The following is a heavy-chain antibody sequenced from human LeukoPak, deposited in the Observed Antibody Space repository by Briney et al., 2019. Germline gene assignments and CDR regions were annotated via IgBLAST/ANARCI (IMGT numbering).Heavy chain of an antibody. CDR2: IRYDGSNK. D-gene: IGHD4-11*01. CDR1: GFTFSSYG. J-gene: IGHJ4*02. V-gene: IGHV3-30*02. CDR3: ANLGRLSMTTVTTTGYFDY. Sequence: PGGYLRLSCAASGFTFSSYGMHWVRQAPGKGLEWVAFIRYDGSNKYYADSVKGRFTISRDNSKNTLYLQMNSLRAEDTPVYYCANLGRLSMTTVTTTGYFDYWGEGTLATVSS.